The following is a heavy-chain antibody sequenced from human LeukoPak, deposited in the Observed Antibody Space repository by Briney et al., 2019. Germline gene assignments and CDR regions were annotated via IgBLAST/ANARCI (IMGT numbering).Heavy chain of an antibody. CDR1: GGTFSSYA. CDR2: IIPILGIA. D-gene: IGHD3/OR15-3a*01. V-gene: IGHV1-69*04. Sequence: SVKVSCKASGGTFSSYAISWVRQAPGQGLEWMGRIIPILGIANYAQKFQGRVTITADKSTSTAYMELSSLRSEGTAVYYCASRTGGHYYYGMDVWGQGTTVTVSS. J-gene: IGHJ6*02. CDR3: ASRTGGHYYYGMDV.